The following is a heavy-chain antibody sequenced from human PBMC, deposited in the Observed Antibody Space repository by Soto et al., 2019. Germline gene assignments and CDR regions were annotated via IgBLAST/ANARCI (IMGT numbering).Heavy chain of an antibody. V-gene: IGHV4-38-2*01. J-gene: IGHJ6*02. Sequence: PSETLSLTCAVSGDSIIGIYHWAWIRQSPGRGLEWIASIYHTGTTNYTPSLKSRVTISVDTSKNQFSLKRSSVTAADTAVYYCARGVGYSSSSEYYYYGMDVWGQGTTVTVS. CDR2: IYHTGTT. D-gene: IGHD6-6*01. CDR3: ARGVGYSSSSEYYYYGMDV. CDR1: GDSIIGIYH.